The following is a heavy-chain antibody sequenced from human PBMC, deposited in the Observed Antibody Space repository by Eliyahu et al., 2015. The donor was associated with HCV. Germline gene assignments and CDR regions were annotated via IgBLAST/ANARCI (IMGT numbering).Heavy chain of an antibody. D-gene: IGHD5-12*01. CDR1: GXSISSYY. CDR2: IYYSGST. J-gene: IGHJ4*02. Sequence: QVQLQESGPGLVKPSETLSLTCTVSGXSISSYYWSWIRQPPGKGLEWIGYIYYSGSTNYNPSLKSRVTISVDTSKNQFSLKLSSVTAADTAVYYCARVPYSGYETYYFDYWGQGTLVTVSS. V-gene: IGHV4-59*01. CDR3: ARVPYSGYETYYFDY.